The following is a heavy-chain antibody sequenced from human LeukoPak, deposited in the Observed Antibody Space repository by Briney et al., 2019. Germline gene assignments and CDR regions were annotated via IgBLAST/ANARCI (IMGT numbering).Heavy chain of an antibody. CDR1: VGTFSSYP. J-gene: IGHJ6*02. D-gene: IGHD5-12*01. CDR2: IIPILGIA. CDR3: ARNGYS. Sequence: SVKVSLKASVGTFSSYPISWVRQAPGQGLEWMGRIIPILGIANYAQKFQGRVTITAATSTRTAYMELSSLRSEDPAVYYCARNGYSWGQGTTVPVSS. V-gene: IGHV1-69*02.